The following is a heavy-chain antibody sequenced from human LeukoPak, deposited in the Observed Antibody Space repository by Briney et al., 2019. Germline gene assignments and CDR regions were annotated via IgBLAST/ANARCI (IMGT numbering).Heavy chain of an antibody. CDR2: ITGSGGNR. D-gene: IGHD4-17*01. V-gene: IGHV3-23*01. Sequence: PGGSLRLSCAGSGFTFSNYAMIWVRQAPGKGLEWLSAITGSGGNRFYAGSVKGRFTISRDNSRNTLYLQMNSLRGDDTAVYYCAKDPNGDYIGAFDFQRWGQGTQVTVSS. CDR1: GFTFSNYA. J-gene: IGHJ1*01. CDR3: AKDPNGDYIGAFDFQR.